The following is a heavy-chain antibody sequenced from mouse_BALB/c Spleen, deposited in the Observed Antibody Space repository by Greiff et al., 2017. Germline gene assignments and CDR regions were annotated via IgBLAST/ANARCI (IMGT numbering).Heavy chain of an antibody. CDR2: IWAGGST. J-gene: IGHJ4*01. D-gene: IGHD1-1*01. CDR1: GFSLTSYG. CDR3: ARGPYYDGSSYYAMDY. Sequence: QVQLKESGPGLVAPSQSLSITCTVSGFSLTSYGVHWVRQPPGKGLEWLGVIWAGGSTNYNSALMSRLSISKDNSKSQVFLKMNSLQTDDTAMYYCARGPYYDGSSYYAMDYWGQGTSVTVSS. V-gene: IGHV2-9*02.